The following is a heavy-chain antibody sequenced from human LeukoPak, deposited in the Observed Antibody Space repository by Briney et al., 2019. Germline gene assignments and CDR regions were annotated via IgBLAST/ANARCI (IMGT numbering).Heavy chain of an antibody. CDR3: ARDAPYYYDSSGYKDAFDI. CDR1: GYTFTSYG. CDR2: ISAYNGNT. V-gene: IGHV1-18*01. Sequence: ASVTVSFKASGYTFTSYGISWVRQAPGQGLEWMGWISAYNGNTNYAQKLQGRVTMTTDTSTSTAYVELRSLRSDDTAVYYCARDAPYYYDSSGYKDAFDIWGQGTMVTVSS. J-gene: IGHJ3*02. D-gene: IGHD3-22*01.